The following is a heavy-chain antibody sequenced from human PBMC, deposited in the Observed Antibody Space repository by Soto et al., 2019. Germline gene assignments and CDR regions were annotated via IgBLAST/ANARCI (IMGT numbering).Heavy chain of an antibody. CDR2: IYHSGST. J-gene: IGHJ4*02. CDR3: DRGGASHYHSSGYLDPFDY. D-gene: IGHD3-22*01. V-gene: IGHV4-30-2*01. CDR1: GGSISSGGYS. Sequence: PSETLSLTCAVSGGSISSGGYSWSWIRQPPGKGLEWIGYIYHSGSTYYNPSLKSRVTISVDRSKNQFSLKLSSVTAADTAVYYCDRGGASHYHSSGYLDPFDYWGQGTLVTVSS.